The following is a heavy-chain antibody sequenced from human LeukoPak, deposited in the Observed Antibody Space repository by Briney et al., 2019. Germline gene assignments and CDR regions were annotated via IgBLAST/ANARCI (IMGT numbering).Heavy chain of an antibody. Sequence: GGSLRLSCAASGFTFSSYGVHWVRQAPGKGLEWVAVISYDGSNKYYADSVKGRFTISRDNSKNTLYLQMNSLRAEDTAVYYCAKANYDILTGYLNYDAFDIWGQGTMVTVSS. CDR3: AKANYDILTGYLNYDAFDI. CDR1: GFTFSSYG. D-gene: IGHD3-9*01. V-gene: IGHV3-30*18. J-gene: IGHJ3*02. CDR2: ISYDGSNK.